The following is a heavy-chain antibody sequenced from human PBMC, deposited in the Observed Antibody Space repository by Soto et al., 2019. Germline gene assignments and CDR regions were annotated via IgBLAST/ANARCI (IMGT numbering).Heavy chain of an antibody. D-gene: IGHD4-17*01. CDR1: GFTFTSSA. Sequence: ASLKVSCKASGFTFTSSAFQWVRQARGQRLEWIGWIAVGSGYTNYAQRFQDRVTLTRDMSTATTYMELSRLTSEDTAIYYCAAEATAWQQTVPSDDWGQGTLVPVSS. CDR2: IAVGSGYT. V-gene: IGHV1-58*01. CDR3: AAEATAWQQTVPSDD. J-gene: IGHJ4*02.